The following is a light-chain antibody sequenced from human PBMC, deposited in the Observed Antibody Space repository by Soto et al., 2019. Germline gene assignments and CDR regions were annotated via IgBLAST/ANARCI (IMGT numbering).Light chain of an antibody. V-gene: IGLV1-44*01. Sequence: VLTQPPSASGTPGQRVTISCSGSTSNIGSNTVNWYQQLPGTAPKLLIYSNNQRPSGVPDRFSGSKSGTSASLAISGLQSEDEADYYCAAWDDSLTGPVFGTGTRSPS. CDR2: SNN. CDR3: AAWDDSLTGPV. J-gene: IGLJ1*01. CDR1: TSNIGSNT.